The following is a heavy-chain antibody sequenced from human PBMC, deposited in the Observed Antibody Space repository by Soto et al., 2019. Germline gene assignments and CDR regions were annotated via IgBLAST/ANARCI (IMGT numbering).Heavy chain of an antibody. Sequence: RLCSTCSVSGGSFSSDSFIWSWVRQFPGKGLEWIGYINYSGTTYYNPSLRSRITMSVDTSKNQFSLNLSSVTAADTAVYYCARDHNWDGMDVWGQGTTVTVYS. CDR2: INYSGTT. V-gene: IGHV4-31*03. CDR1: GGSFSSDSFI. D-gene: IGHD1-1*01. J-gene: IGHJ6*02. CDR3: ARDHNWDGMDV.